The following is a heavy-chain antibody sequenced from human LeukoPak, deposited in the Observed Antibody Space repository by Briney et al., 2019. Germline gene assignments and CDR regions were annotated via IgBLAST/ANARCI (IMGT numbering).Heavy chain of an antibody. D-gene: IGHD6-19*01. J-gene: IGHJ6*03. CDR2: IRYDGSNK. CDR3: AKGSKAVLFTRDYYMDV. V-gene: IGHV3-30*02. Sequence: PGGSLRLSCAASGFTFSSYGIHWVRQAPGKGLEGVAFIRYDGSNKYYADSVKGRFTISRDNSKNTLYLQMNSLRAEDTALYYCAKGSKAVLFTRDYYMDVWGKGTTVTISS. CDR1: GFTFSSYG.